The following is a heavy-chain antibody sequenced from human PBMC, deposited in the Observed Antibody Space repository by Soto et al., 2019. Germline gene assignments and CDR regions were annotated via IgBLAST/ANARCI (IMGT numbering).Heavy chain of an antibody. CDR1: GFSLSTSGVG. CDR3: AHSSHTISKVVDDY. Sequence: SGPTLVNPTQTLTLTCTFSGFSLSTSGVGVGWIRQPPGKALEWLALIYWDDDKRYSPSLKSRLTITKDTSKNQVVLTMTNMEPVYTATYYCAHSSHTISKVVDDYWGQGTLVTVSS. J-gene: IGHJ4*02. CDR2: IYWDDDK. D-gene: IGHD3-22*01. V-gene: IGHV2-5*02.